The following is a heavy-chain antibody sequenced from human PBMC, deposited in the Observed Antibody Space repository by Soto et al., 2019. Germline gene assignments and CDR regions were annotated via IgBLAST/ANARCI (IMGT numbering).Heavy chain of an antibody. CDR1: GYTFTSYG. Sequence: QVQLVQSGAEVKEPGASVKVSCKASGYTFTSYGISWVRQAPGQGLEWMGWISAYNVNTNYSQKLQGRVTMTTDTSTTTASMELRRLRSDDTAVYYCARGGKFYYDSSDYYYGYFDYWGQGTLVTVSS. CDR2: ISAYNVNT. D-gene: IGHD3-22*01. J-gene: IGHJ4*02. V-gene: IGHV1-18*01. CDR3: ARGGKFYYDSSDYYYGYFDY.